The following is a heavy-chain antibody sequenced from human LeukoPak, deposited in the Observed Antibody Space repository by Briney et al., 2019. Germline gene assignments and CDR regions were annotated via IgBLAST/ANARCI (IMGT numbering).Heavy chain of an antibody. CDR3: ARGNVDTAMAPAWY. J-gene: IGHJ4*02. Sequence: GASVKVSCKAPGGTFSSYAISWVRQAPGQGLEWMGRIIPIFGIANYAQKFQGRVTITADKSTSTAYMELSSLRSEDTAVYYCARGNVDTAMAPAWYWGQGTLVTVSS. CDR1: GGTFSSYA. CDR2: IIPIFGIA. V-gene: IGHV1-69*04. D-gene: IGHD5-18*01.